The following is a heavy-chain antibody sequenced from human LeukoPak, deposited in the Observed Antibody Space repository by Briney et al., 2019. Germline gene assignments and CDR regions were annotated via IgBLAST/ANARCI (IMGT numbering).Heavy chain of an antibody. CDR1: GFTFSSSS. Sequence: HAGGSLRLSCAASGFTFSSSSMNWGRQAPGKGLEWVSKISGSSSTIWYADSVKGRFTISRDNAQNSLHLQMNSLRHEDTDVYYCSRERDYAFDYWGQGTLVSVSS. V-gene: IGHV3-48*02. CDR3: SRERDYAFDY. D-gene: IGHD4-17*01. CDR2: ISGSSSTI. J-gene: IGHJ4*02.